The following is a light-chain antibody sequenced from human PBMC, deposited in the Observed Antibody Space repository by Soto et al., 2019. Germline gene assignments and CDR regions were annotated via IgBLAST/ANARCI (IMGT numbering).Light chain of an antibody. CDR3: QQYGSSSWT. J-gene: IGKJ1*01. V-gene: IGKV1-27*01. CDR2: AAS. Sequence: IQMTQSPSTLSASVGDRVTITCRASQSISSWLAWYQQKPGKVPKLLIYAASTLQSGVPSRFSGSGSGTDFTLTISRLEPEDFAVYYCQQYGSSSWTFGQGTKVDNK. CDR1: QSISSW.